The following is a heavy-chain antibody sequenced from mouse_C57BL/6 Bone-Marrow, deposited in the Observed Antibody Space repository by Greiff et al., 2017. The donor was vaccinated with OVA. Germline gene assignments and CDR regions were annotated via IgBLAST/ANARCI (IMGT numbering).Heavy chain of an antibody. J-gene: IGHJ3*01. CDR2: ISSGSSTI. CDR3: AFDDGYYDAWFAY. V-gene: IGHV5-17*01. D-gene: IGHD2-3*01. CDR1: GFTFSDYG. Sequence: DVKLVESGGGLVKPGGSLKLSCAASGFTFSDYGMHWVRQAPEKGLEWVAYISSGSSTIYYADTVNGRFTISRDNAKNTLFLQMTSLRSEDTAMYYCAFDDGYYDAWFAYWGQGTLVTVSA.